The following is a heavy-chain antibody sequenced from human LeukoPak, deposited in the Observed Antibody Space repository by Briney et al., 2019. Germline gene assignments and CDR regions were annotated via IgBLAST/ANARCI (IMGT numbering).Heavy chain of an antibody. CDR3: ARDQAGNTMYDSFHI. CDR2: IWYDGSTK. J-gene: IGHJ3*02. CDR1: GFTFSSFG. V-gene: IGHV3-33*01. Sequence: PGGSLRLSCAASGFTFSSFGMHWVRQAPGKGLEWVAVIWYDGSTKYYADSVKGRFTISRDNSKNTLYLQMNSLRAEDTAVYYCARDQAGNTMYDSFHIWGQGTMVTVSS. D-gene: IGHD3-10*02.